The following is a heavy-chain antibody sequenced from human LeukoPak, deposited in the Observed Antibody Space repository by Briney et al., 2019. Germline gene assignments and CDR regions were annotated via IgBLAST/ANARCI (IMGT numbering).Heavy chain of an antibody. J-gene: IGHJ4*02. V-gene: IGHV3-49*04. CDR1: GFTFGDYA. CDR2: IASKTYGGTA. Sequence: GGSLRLYCTASGFTFGDYAMTWVRLAPGKGLVWVGFIASKTYGGTAEYAASVKGRFTISRDDSKSIAYLQMNSLKTEDTAVYFCSRDQTPYYWGQGTLVTVSS. CDR3: SRDQTPYY.